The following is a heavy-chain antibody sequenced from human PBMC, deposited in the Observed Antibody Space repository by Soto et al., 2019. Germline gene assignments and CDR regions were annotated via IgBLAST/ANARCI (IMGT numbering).Heavy chain of an antibody. D-gene: IGHD3-3*01. J-gene: IGHJ4*02. CDR1: GGSFSGYY. CDR3: SQSRILACLLLDY. Sequence: QVQLQQWGAGLLKPSETLSLTCAVYGGSFSGYYWSWIRQPPGKGLEWIGEINHSGSTNYNPSLKSRATISEDPAKIHFSLNLSSVTPADRALYYCSQSRILACLLLDYWGQGPWSPSPQ. V-gene: IGHV4-34*01. CDR2: INHSGST.